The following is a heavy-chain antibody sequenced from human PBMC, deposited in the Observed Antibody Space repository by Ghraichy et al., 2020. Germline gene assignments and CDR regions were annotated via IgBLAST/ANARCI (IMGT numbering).Heavy chain of an antibody. CDR2: IYSGDDT. CDR1: GFTVRSKY. Sequence: GGSLRLSCAASGFTVRSKYMSWVRQAPEKGLEWVSVIYSGDDTHYADSVKGRFTISRDNSKNTLYLQMNFLRAEDTAVYYCARDPDYYGSDPGSWGQGTLVTVSS. V-gene: IGHV3-53*01. D-gene: IGHD3-10*01. CDR3: ARDPDYYGSDPGS. J-gene: IGHJ5*02.